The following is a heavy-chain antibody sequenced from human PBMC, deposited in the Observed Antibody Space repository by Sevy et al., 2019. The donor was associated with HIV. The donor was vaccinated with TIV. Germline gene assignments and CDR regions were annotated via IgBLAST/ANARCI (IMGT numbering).Heavy chain of an antibody. D-gene: IGHD2-15*01. CDR1: GFTFSTYA. J-gene: IGHJ6*02. CDR3: AKGYCSGGTCPRDHYYYGMDV. Sequence: GGSLRLSCAPSGFTFSTYAMNWVRQAPGKGLEWVSSIGGSGRYTYYADSVEGRFTISRDNSKNMLYLQMNSLRVADTAVYYCAKGYCSGGTCPRDHYYYGMDVWGQGTTVTVSS. V-gene: IGHV3-23*01. CDR2: IGGSGRYT.